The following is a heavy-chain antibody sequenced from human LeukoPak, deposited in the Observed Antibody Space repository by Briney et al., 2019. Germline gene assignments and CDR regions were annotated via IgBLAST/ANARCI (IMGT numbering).Heavy chain of an antibody. Sequence: GGSLRLSCAASGFIFSSYWMHWVRQAPGKGLVWVSRIKSDGSTNYADSVKGRFTISRDNAKNTVSLQMNSLRAEGPCLYYWARAPSEIGGYYPEYFRHWGQGTLVTVSS. CDR2: IKSDGST. CDR1: GFIFSSYW. V-gene: IGHV3-74*01. CDR3: ARAPSEIGGYYPEYFRH. J-gene: IGHJ1*01. D-gene: IGHD3-22*01.